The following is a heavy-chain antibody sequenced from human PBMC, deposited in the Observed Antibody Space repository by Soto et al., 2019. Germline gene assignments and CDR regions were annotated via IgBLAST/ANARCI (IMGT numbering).Heavy chain of an antibody. CDR2: ISAYNGNT. CDR1: GYTFTSYG. J-gene: IGHJ6*03. CDR3: ARTPGSGWTPYYYYMDV. V-gene: IGHV1-18*01. Sequence: GASVKVSCKASGYTFTSYGISWVRQAPGQGLEWMGWISAYNGNTNYAQKLQGRVTMTTDTSTSTAYMELRSLRSDDTAVYYCARTPGSGWTPYYYYMDVWGKGTTVTVSS. D-gene: IGHD6-19*01.